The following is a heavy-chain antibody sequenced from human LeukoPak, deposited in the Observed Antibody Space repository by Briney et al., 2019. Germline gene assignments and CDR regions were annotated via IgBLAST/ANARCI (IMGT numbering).Heavy chain of an antibody. J-gene: IGHJ4*02. CDR1: GGSISSYY. D-gene: IGHD5-24*01. Sequence: SSETLSLTCTVSGGSISSYYWSWIRQPPGKGLEWIGYIYYSGSTNYNPSLKSRVTISVDTSKNQFSLKLSSVTAADTAVYYCARLYLPATRFDYWGQGTLVTVSS. CDR2: IYYSGST. CDR3: ARLYLPATRFDY. V-gene: IGHV4-59*01.